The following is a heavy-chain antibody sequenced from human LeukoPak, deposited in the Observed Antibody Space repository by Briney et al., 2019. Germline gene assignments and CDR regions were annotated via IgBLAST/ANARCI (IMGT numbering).Heavy chain of an antibody. J-gene: IGHJ4*02. CDR3: ARGISWSDYFDY. CDR1: GGTFSSYA. D-gene: IGHD1-26*01. CDR2: IIPIFGTA. V-gene: IGHV1-69*13. Sequence: SVKVSCKASGGTFSSYAISWVRQAPGQGLEWMGEIIPIFGTANYAQKFQGRVTITADESTSTAYMELSSLRSEDTAVYYCARGISWSDYFDYWGQGTLVTVSS.